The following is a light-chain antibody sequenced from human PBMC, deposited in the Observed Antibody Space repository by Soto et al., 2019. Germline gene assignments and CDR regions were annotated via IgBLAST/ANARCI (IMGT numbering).Light chain of an antibody. CDR2: GAS. J-gene: IGKJ2*02. CDR1: QSVSGN. CDR3: QQYNNWPPSI. Sequence: EIVMTQSPATLSVSPGERATLSCRASQSVSGNLAWYQHKPGQAPRLLIYGASSRATGIPARFSGSGSGTEFTLTISSLQSEHFAVYYCQQYNNWPPSIFGQGTKLEIK. V-gene: IGKV3-15*01.